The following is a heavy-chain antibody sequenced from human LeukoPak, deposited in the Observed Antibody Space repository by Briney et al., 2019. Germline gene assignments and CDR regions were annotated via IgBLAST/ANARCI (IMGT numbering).Heavy chain of an antibody. CDR1: GFTFSSYG. V-gene: IGHV3-30*18. Sequence: QPGGSLRLSCAASGFTFSSYGMHWVRQAPGKGLEWVAVISYDGSNKYYADSVKGRFTISRDNSKNTLYLQMNSLRAEDTAVYCCAKALDYDSSGYDYWGQGTLVTVSS. CDR2: ISYDGSNK. CDR3: AKALDYDSSGYDY. D-gene: IGHD3-22*01. J-gene: IGHJ4*02.